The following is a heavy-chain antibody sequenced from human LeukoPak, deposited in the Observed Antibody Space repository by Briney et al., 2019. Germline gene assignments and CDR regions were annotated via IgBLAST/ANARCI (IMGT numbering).Heavy chain of an antibody. V-gene: IGHV4-59*01. D-gene: IGHD6-13*01. Sequence: SETLSLTCTVSGGSISSYYWSWIRQPPGKGLEWIGYIYYSGSTNHNPSLKSRVTISVDTSKNQFSLKLSSVTAADTAVYYCAVGGNSWYAPIDYWGQGTLVTVSS. CDR3: AVGGNSWYAPIDY. J-gene: IGHJ4*02. CDR2: IYYSGST. CDR1: GGSISSYY.